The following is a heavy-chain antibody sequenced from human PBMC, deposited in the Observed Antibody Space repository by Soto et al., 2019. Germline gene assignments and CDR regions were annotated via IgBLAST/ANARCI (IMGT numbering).Heavy chain of an antibody. CDR1: GFTFSNVW. CDR2: IKNKVDGGIT. V-gene: IGHV3-15*01. CDR3: TTNDAFDI. J-gene: IGHJ3*02. Sequence: PGGSLRLSCAASGFTFSNVWMSWVRQAPGKGLEWVGRIKNKVDGGITDYAAPVRGRIFISRDDSKSTVYLQMSSLKIEDTAVYYCTTNDAFDIWGQGTMVTVSS.